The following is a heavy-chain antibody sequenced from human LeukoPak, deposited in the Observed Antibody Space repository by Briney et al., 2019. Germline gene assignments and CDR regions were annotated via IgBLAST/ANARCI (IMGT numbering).Heavy chain of an antibody. CDR2: ISGSGGST. J-gene: IGHJ4*02. V-gene: IGHV3-23*01. Sequence: ASVRVSCKASGGTFSSYAMSWVRQAPGKGLEWVSAISGSGGSTYYVDSVKGRFTISRDNSKNTLYLQMNSLRAEDTAVYYCAKDLAGRPYYFDYWGQGTLVTVSS. D-gene: IGHD1-1*01. CDR3: AKDLAGRPYYFDY. CDR1: GGTFSSYA.